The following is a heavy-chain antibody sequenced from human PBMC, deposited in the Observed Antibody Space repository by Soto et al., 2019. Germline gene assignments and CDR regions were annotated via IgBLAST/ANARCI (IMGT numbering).Heavy chain of an antibody. V-gene: IGHV4-34*01. CDR2: INHSGNT. Sequence: PSETLSLTCAVYGESFSGYYWTWIRQPPGKGLEWIGEINHSGNTSYNPSLKSRVTISIDTSKHQFSLKVSSMTAAETAANYRARKTYFGSWTYYNHFFYGLDVWGQGTTVTVSS. CDR1: GESFSGYY. D-gene: IGHD3-10*01. J-gene: IGHJ6*02. CDR3: ARKTYFGSWTYYNHFFYGLDV.